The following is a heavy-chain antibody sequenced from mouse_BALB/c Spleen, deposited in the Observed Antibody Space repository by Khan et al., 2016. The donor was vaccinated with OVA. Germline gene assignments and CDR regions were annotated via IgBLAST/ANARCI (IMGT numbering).Heavy chain of an antibody. J-gene: IGHJ3*01. CDR3: TRSGYGTFAY. D-gene: IGHD2-1*01. V-gene: IGHV1S81*02. CDR1: GYIFTSYY. Sequence: QVQLKQSGAELVKPGASVKLSCKASGYIFTSYYMYWVKQRPGQGLEWIGETNPNNGDTNFNERFKSKASLTVDKSSSTAYMQLSSLTSEDSAVYCCTRSGYGTFAYWGQGTLVTVSA. CDR2: TNPNNGDT.